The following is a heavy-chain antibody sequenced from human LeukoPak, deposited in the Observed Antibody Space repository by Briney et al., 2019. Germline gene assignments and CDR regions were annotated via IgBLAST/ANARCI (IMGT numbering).Heavy chain of an antibody. V-gene: IGHV3-7*01. CDR2: IKQDESEK. Sequence: GGSLRLSCAASGFTFSSYWMSWVRQAPGKGLEWEANIKQDESEKSYVDSVKGRFTISRDNAMNSLYLQMNSLRAEDTAVYYCARVGPDSKSSYRAFHIWGQGTMVTVSP. D-gene: IGHD6-6*01. CDR1: GFTFSSYW. J-gene: IGHJ3*02. CDR3: ARVGPDSKSSYRAFHI.